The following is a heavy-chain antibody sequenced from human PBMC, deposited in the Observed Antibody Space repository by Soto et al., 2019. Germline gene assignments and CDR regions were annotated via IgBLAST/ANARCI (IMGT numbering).Heavy chain of an antibody. CDR2: ISGSDGST. Sequence: PGGSLRLSCAASVFTFSSYAMSWVRQAPGRGLEWVSSISGSDGSTYYADSVKGRFTISRDNSKNTLSLQMNSLRAEDTAVYYCAKDRFCSGGSCYTDFWGQGTLVTVSS. CDR3: AKDRFCSGGSCYTDF. J-gene: IGHJ4*02. V-gene: IGHV3-23*01. D-gene: IGHD2-15*01. CDR1: VFTFSSYA.